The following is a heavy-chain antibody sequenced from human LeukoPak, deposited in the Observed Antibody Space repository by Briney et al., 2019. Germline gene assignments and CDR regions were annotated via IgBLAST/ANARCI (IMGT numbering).Heavy chain of an antibody. J-gene: IGHJ6*03. Sequence: GGSLRLSCAASGFTFSDAWMSWVRQAPGKGLEWVGRIKSKTDGETTDYAAPVKGRFTISRDDSKNTLYLQMNSLKTEDTAVYYCTGSGSYYNLWPYYMDVWGKGTTVTVSS. CDR2: IKSKTDGETT. CDR3: TGSGSYYNLWPYYMDV. CDR1: GFTFSDAW. D-gene: IGHD3-10*01. V-gene: IGHV3-15*01.